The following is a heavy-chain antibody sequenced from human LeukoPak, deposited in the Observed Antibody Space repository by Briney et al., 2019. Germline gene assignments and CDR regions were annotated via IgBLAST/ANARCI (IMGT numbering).Heavy chain of an antibody. CDR1: GFTVSSNY. Sequence: GGSLRLSCAASGFTVSSNYMSWVRQAPGKGLEWVSVIYSGGSTYYADSVKGRFTITRDNSKNTLYLQMNSLRAEDTAVYYCAKAVYIGNYGDYYFDYWGQGTLVTVSS. J-gene: IGHJ4*02. V-gene: IGHV3-53*01. D-gene: IGHD1-26*01. CDR2: IYSGGST. CDR3: AKAVYIGNYGDYYFDY.